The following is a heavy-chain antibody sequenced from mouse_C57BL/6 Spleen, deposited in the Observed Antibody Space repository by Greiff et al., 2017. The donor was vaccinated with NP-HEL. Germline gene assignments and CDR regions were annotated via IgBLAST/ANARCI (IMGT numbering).Heavy chain of an antibody. CDR1: GFTFSSYT. V-gene: IGHV5-9*01. D-gene: IGHD2-2*01. J-gene: IGHJ2*01. Sequence: EVKVVESGGGLVKPGGSLKLSCAASGFTFSSYTMSWVRQTPEKRLEWVATISGGGGNTYYPDSVKGRFTISRDNAKNTLYLQMSSLRSEDTALYYCARKTYGYDDGYFDYWGQGTTLTVSS. CDR2: ISGGGGNT. CDR3: ARKTYGYDDGYFDY.